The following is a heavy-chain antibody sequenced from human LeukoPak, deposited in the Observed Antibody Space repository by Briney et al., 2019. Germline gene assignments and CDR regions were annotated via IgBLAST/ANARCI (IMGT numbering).Heavy chain of an antibody. V-gene: IGHV5-51*01. D-gene: IGHD5-12*01. J-gene: IGHJ4*02. CDR1: GYNFSNCL. CDR2: IYPGDSDT. Sequence: GESLKISCEGSGYNFSNCLIGWVRQMPGKGLEWMGIIYPGDSDTRYGPSFQGQVTISADKSISTAYLQWSSLKASDTAMYYCTRISGNIFDYWGQGTLVTVSA. CDR3: TRISGNIFDY.